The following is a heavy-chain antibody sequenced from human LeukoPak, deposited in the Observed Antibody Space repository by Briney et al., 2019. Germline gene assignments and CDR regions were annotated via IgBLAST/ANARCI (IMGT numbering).Heavy chain of an antibody. J-gene: IGHJ4*02. CDR2: ITHNVGGT. Sequence: PGGSLRLSCAASGFTFSSYALSWVRQAPGKGLEWVSGITHNVGGTYYADSVKGRFSISRDNSKTTLYLQVNSLRAADTAVYYCATPSGSFWSGNSDPHFFNYWGQGTLVTVSS. D-gene: IGHD3-3*01. V-gene: IGHV3-23*01. CDR3: ATPSGSFWSGNSDPHFFNY. CDR1: GFTFSSYA.